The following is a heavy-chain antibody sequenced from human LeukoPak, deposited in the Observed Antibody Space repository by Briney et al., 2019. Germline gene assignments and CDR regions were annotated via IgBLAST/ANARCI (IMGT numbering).Heavy chain of an antibody. J-gene: IGHJ6*03. Sequence: GGSLRLSCVDSGFTFTNYNMNWVRQAPGKAMEWVSSITSSGTYTFYADSVKGRFTISRDNAKNSLFLQMDSLGPEDTAVYFCARDPYSGNYGAYYYYYMDVWGKGTTVTISS. CDR1: GFTFTNYN. CDR2: ITSSGTYT. CDR3: ARDPYSGNYGAYYYYYMDV. D-gene: IGHD5-12*01. V-gene: IGHV3-21*01.